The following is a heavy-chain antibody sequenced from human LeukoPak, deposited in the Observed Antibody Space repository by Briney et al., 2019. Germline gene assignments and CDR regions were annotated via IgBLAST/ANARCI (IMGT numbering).Heavy chain of an antibody. Sequence: ASVKVSCKASGYTFTGHYMQWVRSAPGLGLEWMGWINPNIGGPNYAQKFQGRVIMTRDTSISTAYMELRRLTSDDTAVYYCARTKGYCTSTSCPGGMDVWGQGTTVTVS. V-gene: IGHV1-2*02. CDR1: GYTFTGHY. CDR3: ARTKGYCTSTSCPGGMDV. J-gene: IGHJ6*02. D-gene: IGHD2-2*01. CDR2: INPNIGGP.